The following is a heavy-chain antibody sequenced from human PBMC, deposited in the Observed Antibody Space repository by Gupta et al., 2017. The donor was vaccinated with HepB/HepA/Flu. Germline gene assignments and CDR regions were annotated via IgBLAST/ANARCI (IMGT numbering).Heavy chain of an antibody. D-gene: IGHD5-18*01. Sequence: EVQLLESGGGLVQPGGSLRLSCAASGFTFSSYAMTWVRQAPGKGLGGVSAIRGSGGSTYYADSVKGRFTISRDNSKNTLYLQMNSLRAEDTAVYYCAKGVDTAFTYYFDYWGQGTLVTVSS. CDR1: GFTFSSYA. J-gene: IGHJ4*02. CDR3: AKGVDTAFTYYFDY. CDR2: IRGSGGST. V-gene: IGHV3-23*01.